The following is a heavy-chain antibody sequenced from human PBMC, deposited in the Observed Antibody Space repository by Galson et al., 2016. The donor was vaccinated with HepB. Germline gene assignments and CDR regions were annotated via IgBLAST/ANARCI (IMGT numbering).Heavy chain of an antibody. CDR3: VQGRGVVPT. CDR2: IYYNGST. D-gene: IGHD3-10*01. Sequence: SETLSLTCTVSGGSIGSSSFYWGWIRQPPGKGLEWIGSIYYNGSTYHSPTLKSRVTIPVDTSKNQLSLRLSSVTAADTAVYFCVQGRGVVPTWGQGILVAVSS. V-gene: IGHV4-39*01. CDR1: GGSIGSSSFY. J-gene: IGHJ5*02.